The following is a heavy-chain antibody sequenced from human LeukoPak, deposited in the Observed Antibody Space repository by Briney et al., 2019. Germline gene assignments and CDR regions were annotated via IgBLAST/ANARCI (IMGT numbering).Heavy chain of an antibody. CDR3: ARAEGVVVPEGYFDY. CDR1: GGSISSGSYY. CDR2: ICTSGST. V-gene: IGHV4-61*02. Sequence: SQTLSLTCTVSGGSISSGSYYWSWIRQPAGKGLEWIGRICTSGSTNYNPSLKSRVTISVDTSKNQFSLKLSSVTAADTAVYYCARAEGVVVPEGYFDYWGQGTLVTVSS. J-gene: IGHJ4*02. D-gene: IGHD2-2*01.